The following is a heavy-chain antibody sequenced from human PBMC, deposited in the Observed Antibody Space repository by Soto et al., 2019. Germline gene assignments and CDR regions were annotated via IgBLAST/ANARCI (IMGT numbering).Heavy chain of an antibody. J-gene: IGHJ4*02. CDR2: ITSSSTYI. CDR1: GFTFSSHA. D-gene: IGHD3-10*01. Sequence: GGSLRLSCAASGFTFSSHAMNWVRQAPGKGLEWVSSITSSSTYIYYADSVKGRFTISRDDAKNSLYLQMNSLRAEDTAVYYCARDPSSGDYWGQGTLVTV. V-gene: IGHV3-21*01. CDR3: ARDPSSGDY.